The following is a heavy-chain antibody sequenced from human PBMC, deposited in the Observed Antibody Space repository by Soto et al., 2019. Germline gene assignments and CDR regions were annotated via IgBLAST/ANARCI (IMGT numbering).Heavy chain of an antibody. V-gene: IGHV1-18*01. CDR1: GYTFNKYG. J-gene: IGHJ3*01. D-gene: IGHD6-13*01. Sequence: QAQLVQSGGEVKRHGASVKVSCKASGYTFNKYGFNWVRQAPGQGLEWMGRISAYNDYTNFAQKFQGRVTLTTDASTNTAYMELKILRSDDTAIYYCARGRGVVVPAGTPDAFDVWGQGTMVTVSS. CDR3: ARGRGVVVPAGTPDAFDV. CDR2: ISAYNDYT.